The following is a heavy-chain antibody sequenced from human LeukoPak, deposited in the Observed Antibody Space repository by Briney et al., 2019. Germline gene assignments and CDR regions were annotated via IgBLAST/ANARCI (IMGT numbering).Heavy chain of an antibody. V-gene: IGHV6-1*01. CDR1: GDSVSSNSAA. CDR2: TYYRSKWYN. J-gene: IGHJ4*02. D-gene: IGHD6-19*01. CDR3: ARDYSSGSFDY. Sequence: SQTLSLTCAISGDSVSSNSAAWNWTRQSPSRGLEWLRRTYYRSKWYNNYAASVKSRIAINPDTSNNQFSLQLNSVTPENTAVYYCARDYSSGSFDYWGQGTLVTVSS.